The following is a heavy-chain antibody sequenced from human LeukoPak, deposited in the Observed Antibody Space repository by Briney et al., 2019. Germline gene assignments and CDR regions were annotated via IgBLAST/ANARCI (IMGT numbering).Heavy chain of an antibody. CDR3: ARRKQQLGRYNWFDP. V-gene: IGHV4-34*01. CDR1: GGSFSGYY. CDR2: INHSGST. J-gene: IGHJ5*02. Sequence: KPSETLSLTCAVYGGSFSGYYWSWIRQPPGKGLEWIGEINHSGSTNYNPSLKSRVTISVDTSKNQFSLKLSSVTAADTAVYYCARRKQQLGRYNWFDPWGQGTLVTVSS. D-gene: IGHD6-13*01.